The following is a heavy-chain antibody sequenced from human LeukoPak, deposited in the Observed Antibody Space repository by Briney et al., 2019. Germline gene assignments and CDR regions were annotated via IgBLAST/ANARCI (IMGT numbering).Heavy chain of an antibody. CDR2: IIGSSGDT. CDR3: AKGAYDYIEMGYIDY. D-gene: IGHD5-12*01. Sequence: GGSLRLSCAASGFTFSSYSMNWVRQAPGKGLEWVSLIIGSSGDTFYADSVKGRFTISRDNSKNTLFLQMNSLRAEDTALYYCAKGAYDYIEMGYIDYWGQGTLVTVSS. J-gene: IGHJ4*02. V-gene: IGHV3-23*01. CDR1: GFTFSSYS.